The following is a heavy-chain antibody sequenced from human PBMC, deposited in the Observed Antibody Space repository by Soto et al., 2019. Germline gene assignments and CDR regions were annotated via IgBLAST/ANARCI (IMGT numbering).Heavy chain of an antibody. V-gene: IGHV1-3*01. CDR1: GYTFSSYA. Sequence: ALVKGSCKGSGYTFSSYAMHWVRKAHGQRLEWMGWINAGNGNTKYSQKFQGRVTITRDTSASTAYMELSSLRSEDTAVYYCARDHSSSANLAFDYWGQGTLVTVSS. CDR2: INAGNGNT. D-gene: IGHD6-6*01. J-gene: IGHJ4*02. CDR3: ARDHSSSANLAFDY.